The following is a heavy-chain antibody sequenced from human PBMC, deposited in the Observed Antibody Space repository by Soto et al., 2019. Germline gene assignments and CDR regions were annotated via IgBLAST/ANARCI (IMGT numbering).Heavy chain of an antibody. V-gene: IGHV4-39*01. CDR1: GGSISSSSYY. CDR2: IYYSVST. Sequence: AETLSLTCVVSGGSISSSSYYWGGLRQPPGKGLEWIGSIYYSVSTYDNPYLKSRITISVDTSKNQFSLKLSSVTAADTAVFYCARHRARNWFDPWGQGTLVTVSS. J-gene: IGHJ5*02. D-gene: IGHD6-6*01. CDR3: ARHRARNWFDP.